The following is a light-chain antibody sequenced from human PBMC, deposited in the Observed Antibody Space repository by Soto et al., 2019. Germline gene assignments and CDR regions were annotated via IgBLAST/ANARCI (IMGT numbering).Light chain of an antibody. V-gene: IGKV1-9*01. Sequence: DIQLTQSPSFLSASVGDRITITCRASQAISYYLAWYQQRPGTAPRLLIHSASTLHSGVPSRFSGSGSGTEFTLTISSLQPEDIATYYCQKYNGALWAFGQGTKVEIK. J-gene: IGKJ1*01. CDR1: QAISYY. CDR3: QKYNGALWA. CDR2: SAS.